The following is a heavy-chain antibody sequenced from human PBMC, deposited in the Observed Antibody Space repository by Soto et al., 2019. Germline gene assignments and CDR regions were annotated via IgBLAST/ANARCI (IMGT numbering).Heavy chain of an antibody. D-gene: IGHD2-15*01. J-gene: IGHJ4*02. Sequence: QLQLQESGPGLVKASETLSLTCTVSGYSISSSSYYWGWIRQPPGKGLEWIGNIYYNGNTYYNPSLKSRVTLSVDTSKNQFSLKLSSVTAADTAVYYCARQVVPFDYWGQGTLVTVSS. V-gene: IGHV4-39*01. CDR1: GYSISSSSYY. CDR2: IYYNGNT. CDR3: ARQVVPFDY.